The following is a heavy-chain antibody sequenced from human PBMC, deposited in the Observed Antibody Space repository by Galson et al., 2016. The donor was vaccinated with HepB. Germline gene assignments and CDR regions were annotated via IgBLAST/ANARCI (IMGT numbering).Heavy chain of an antibody. V-gene: IGHV3-11*06. Sequence: SLRLSCAASGFTFSDYYMSWIRQAPGKGLEWVSYISPTSNDINFAGSVVGRFSISRDNAKNSLYLQMNTLGAEDTAVYYCASPSGRFSVHTFDLWGQGTMVTVSS. CDR1: GFTFSDYY. J-gene: IGHJ3*01. CDR2: ISPTSNDI. D-gene: IGHD1-26*01. CDR3: ASPSGRFSVHTFDL.